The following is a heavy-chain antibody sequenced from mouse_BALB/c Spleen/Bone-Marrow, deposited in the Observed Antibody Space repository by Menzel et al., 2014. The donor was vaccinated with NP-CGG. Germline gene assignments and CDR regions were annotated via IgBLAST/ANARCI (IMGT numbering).Heavy chain of an antibody. V-gene: IGHV14-3*02. Sequence: VQLQQPGAELVKPGASVKLSCTASGFNIKDTYMHWVKQRPEQGLEWIGRIDPANGNTKYDPKFQGKATITADTASNTAYLQLSSLTSEDTAVYYCARYYYGSSLFDYWGQGTTLTVPS. J-gene: IGHJ2*01. CDR1: GFNIKDTY. D-gene: IGHD1-1*01. CDR3: ARYYYGSSLFDY. CDR2: IDPANGNT.